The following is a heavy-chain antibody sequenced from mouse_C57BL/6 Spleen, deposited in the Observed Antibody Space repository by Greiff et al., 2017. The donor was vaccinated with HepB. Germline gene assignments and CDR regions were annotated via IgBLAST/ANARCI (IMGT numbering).Heavy chain of an antibody. D-gene: IGHD6-2*01. J-gene: IGHJ2*01. Sequence: DVMLVESGGDLVKPGGSLKLSCAASGFTFSSYGMSWVRQTPDKRLEWVATISSGGSYTYYPDSVKGRFTISRDNAKNTLYLQMSSLKSEDTAMYYGARQVSYFDYWGQGTTLTVSS. CDR3: ARQVSYFDY. CDR2: ISSGGSYT. CDR1: GFTFSSYG. V-gene: IGHV5-6*02.